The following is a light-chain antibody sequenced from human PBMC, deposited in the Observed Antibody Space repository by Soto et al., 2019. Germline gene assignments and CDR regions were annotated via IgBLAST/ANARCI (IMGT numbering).Light chain of an antibody. CDR2: EAT. V-gene: IGLV2-18*01. CDR1: SSDVGGYIY. CDR3: SLYTSSSTLNV. J-gene: IGLJ1*01. Sequence: LTQPPAASGSPGQSVTISCTGTSSDVGGYIYVSWYQQHPGKAPRLMIYEATRRPSGVPDRFSGSKSGNTASLTISGLQAEDEADYYCSLYTSSSTLNVFGTGTKVTVL.